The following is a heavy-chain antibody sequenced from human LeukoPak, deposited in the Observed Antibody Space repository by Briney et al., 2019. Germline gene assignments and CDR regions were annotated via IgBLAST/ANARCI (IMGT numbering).Heavy chain of an antibody. J-gene: IGHJ6*02. CDR1: GGTFSSYA. V-gene: IGHV1-8*02. CDR2: MNPNSGNT. D-gene: IGHD3-10*01. Sequence: WASVKVSCKASGGTFSSYAISWVRQAPGQGLEWMGWMNPNSGNTGYAQKFQGRVTMTRNTSISTAYMELSSLRSEDTAVYYCARSPQTTYYYGSGNYYYYGMDVWGQGTTVTVSS. CDR3: ARSPQTTYYYGSGNYYYYGMDV.